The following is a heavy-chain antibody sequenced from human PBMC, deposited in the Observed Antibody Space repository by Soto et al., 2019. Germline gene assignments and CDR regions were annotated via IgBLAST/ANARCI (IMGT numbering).Heavy chain of an antibody. V-gene: IGHV1-58*01. CDR1: GFTFTSSA. D-gene: IGHD3-22*01. CDR2: IVVGSGNT. J-gene: IGHJ4*02. Sequence: ASVKVSCKASGFTFTSSAVQWVRQARGQPLEWIGWIVVGSGNTNYAQKFQERVTITRDMSTSTAYMELSSLRSEDTAVYYCAADRYYYDSSGYQDFDYWGQGTLVTVSS. CDR3: AADRYYYDSSGYQDFDY.